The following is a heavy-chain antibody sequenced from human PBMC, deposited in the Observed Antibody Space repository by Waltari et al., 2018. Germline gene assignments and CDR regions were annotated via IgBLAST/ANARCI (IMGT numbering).Heavy chain of an antibody. CDR2: IYHSGST. J-gene: IGHJ5*02. Sequence: QVQLQESGPGLVKPSETLSLTCTVSGYSISRGYYWGWIRQPPGKGLEWIGSIYHSGSTYYNPSLKSRVTISVDTSKNQFSLKLSSVTAADTAVYYCARGGTGTKAGLNWFDPWGQGTLVTVSS. CDR1: GYSISRGYY. CDR3: ARGGTGTKAGLNWFDP. V-gene: IGHV4-38-2*02. D-gene: IGHD1-7*01.